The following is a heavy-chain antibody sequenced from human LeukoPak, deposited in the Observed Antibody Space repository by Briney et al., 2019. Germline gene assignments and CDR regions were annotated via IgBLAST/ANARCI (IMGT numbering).Heavy chain of an antibody. CDR3: ARGLGAAAH. V-gene: IGHV4-34*01. Sequence: KPSETLSLTCAVYGGSFSGYYWSWIRRPPGKGLEWIGEINHSGSTNYNPPLKSRVTISVDTSKNQFSLKLSSVTAADTAVYYCARGLGAAAHWGQGTLVTVSS. J-gene: IGHJ4*02. CDR2: INHSGST. CDR1: GGSFSGYY. D-gene: IGHD6-13*01.